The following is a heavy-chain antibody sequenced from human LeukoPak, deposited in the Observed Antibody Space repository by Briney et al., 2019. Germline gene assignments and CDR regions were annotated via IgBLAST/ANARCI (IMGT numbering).Heavy chain of an antibody. CDR1: GGSISNYY. D-gene: IGHD1-1*01. CDR3: ARDRLQLQS. CDR2: IYYTGNT. J-gene: IGHJ5*02. Sequence: SETLSLTCTVSGGSISNYYWNWIRQPPGKGLEWIGYIYYTGNTNYNPSLKSRVTISVDTSKNQFSLKLSSVAAADTAVYYCARDRLQLQSWGQGTLVTVSS. V-gene: IGHV4-59*01.